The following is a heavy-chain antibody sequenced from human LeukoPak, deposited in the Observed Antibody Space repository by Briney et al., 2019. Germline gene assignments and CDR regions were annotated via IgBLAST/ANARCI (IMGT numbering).Heavy chain of an antibody. CDR1: GFAFGSYV. D-gene: IGHD3-16*01. Sequence: GGSLRLSCAASGFAFGSYVMHWVRQTPGKGLEWVAVIAHDGSIKNYGESVKGRFTISRDSSKNTLYLQMNSLRNEDTAVYYCAKDLGDARSWYLDYWGQGTLVTVSS. V-gene: IGHV3-30*18. CDR2: IAHDGSIK. CDR3: AKDLGDARSWYLDY. J-gene: IGHJ4*02.